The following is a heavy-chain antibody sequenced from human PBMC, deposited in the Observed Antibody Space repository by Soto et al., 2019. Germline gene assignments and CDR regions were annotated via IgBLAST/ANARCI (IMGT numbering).Heavy chain of an antibody. Sequence: QVQLVQSGAEVKKPGASVKVSCKASGYTFTSYDINWVRQATGQGLEWMGWMNPNSGNPGDAQKFQGRVTMTRNTSIITAYMELSSLRSEDTAVYFCARPKSCYYYYCMDVWGQGTAVTVSS. V-gene: IGHV1-8*01. CDR3: ARPKSCYYYYCMDV. CDR1: GYTFTSYD. CDR2: MNPNSGNP. D-gene: IGHD3-10*01. J-gene: IGHJ6*02.